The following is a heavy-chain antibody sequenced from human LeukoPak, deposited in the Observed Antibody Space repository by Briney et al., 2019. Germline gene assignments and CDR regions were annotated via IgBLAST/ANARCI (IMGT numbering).Heavy chain of an antibody. CDR1: GYTFTGYY. CDR3: ARVNYDSSGYTQHFDY. V-gene: IGHV1-2*02. J-gene: IGHJ4*02. D-gene: IGHD3-22*01. Sequence: ASVKVSCKASGYTFTGYYMHWVRQAPGQGLEWMGWINPNSGGTNYAQKFQGRVTMTRDTSISTAYMELSRLRSDDTAVYYCARVNYDSSGYTQHFDYWGQGTLVTVSS. CDR2: INPNSGGT.